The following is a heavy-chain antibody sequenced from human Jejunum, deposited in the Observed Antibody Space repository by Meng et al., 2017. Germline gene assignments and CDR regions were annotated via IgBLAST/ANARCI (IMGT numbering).Heavy chain of an antibody. Sequence: QGKLVQFECGVKKPGASVKVSCKASGYSFTSYGISWVRQAPGQGLEWMGWVNAYNGNTNYAQKIQGRVTMTTDTSTSTAYMELRSLRSDDTAVYYCARDGVSFTMVRGGRYWGQGTLVTVSS. CDR3: ARDGVSFTMVRGGRY. CDR1: GYSFTSYG. CDR2: VNAYNGNT. J-gene: IGHJ4*02. V-gene: IGHV1-18*01. D-gene: IGHD3-10*01.